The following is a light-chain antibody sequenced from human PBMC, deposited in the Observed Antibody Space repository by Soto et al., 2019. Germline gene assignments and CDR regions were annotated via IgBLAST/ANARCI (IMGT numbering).Light chain of an antibody. CDR1: DSNIGPNT. CDR3: EGWDDSRNAYV. CDR2: NND. Sequence: QSALTQPPSASGTPGQRVTISCSGGDSNIGPNTVNWYRQVPGTAPKLLIHNNDQRPSGVPDRISGSKSGTSASLAISGLHSDEEADYYCEGWDDSRNAYVFGIGTKVTVL. V-gene: IGLV1-44*01. J-gene: IGLJ1*01.